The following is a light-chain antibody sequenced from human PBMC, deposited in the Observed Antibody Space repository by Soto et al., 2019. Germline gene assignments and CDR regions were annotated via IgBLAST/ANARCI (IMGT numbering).Light chain of an antibody. CDR2: NDY. Sequence: QSVLAQPPSASGTPGQRVTISCSGSTSNVGSNLASWYQQLPGSAPKLLIYNDYERPSGVPDRFSGSKSGTSASLGISGLRSEDEADYFCAGWDDSRSGVVFGGGTKLTVL. CDR3: AGWDDSRSGVV. V-gene: IGLV1-47*02. J-gene: IGLJ2*01. CDR1: TSNVGSNL.